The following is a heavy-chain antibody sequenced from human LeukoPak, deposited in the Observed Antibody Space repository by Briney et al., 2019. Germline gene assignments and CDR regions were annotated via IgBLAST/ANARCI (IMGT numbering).Heavy chain of an antibody. Sequence: ASVKVSCRASGYTFTSYGISWVRQAPGQGLEWMGWISAYNSNTNYAQKLQGRVTMTTDTSTSTAYMELRSLRSDDTAVYYCARARLLRDAFDIWGQGTMVTVSS. J-gene: IGHJ3*02. CDR1: GYTFTSYG. D-gene: IGHD3-22*01. CDR2: ISAYNSNT. CDR3: ARARLLRDAFDI. V-gene: IGHV1-18*01.